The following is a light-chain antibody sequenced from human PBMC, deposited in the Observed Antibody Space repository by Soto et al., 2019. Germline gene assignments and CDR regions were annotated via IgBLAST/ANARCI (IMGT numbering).Light chain of an antibody. CDR2: AAS. V-gene: IGKV1-6*01. J-gene: IGKJ1*01. CDR3: LQDYNYPWT. CDR1: QAIRND. Sequence: AIQMTQSPSSLSASVGDRVTITCRASQAIRNDLGWYQQKPGKTPKLLIYAASTLQSGVPSRFSGSGSGTDFTLTISSLQPEDFATYYCLQDYNYPWTFGQGTKVEIK.